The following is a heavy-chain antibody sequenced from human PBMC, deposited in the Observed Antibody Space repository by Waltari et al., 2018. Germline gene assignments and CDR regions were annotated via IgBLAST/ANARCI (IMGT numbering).Heavy chain of an antibody. D-gene: IGHD2-15*01. CDR3: ARRAAVAATPYYYYYYMDV. Sequence: EVQLVQSGAEVKKPGESLKISCKGTGYSFTSYWIGWVRQMPGKGLEWMGIIYPGDSDTRYSPSFQGQVTISADKSISTAYLQWSSLKASDTAMYYCARRAAVAATPYYYYYYMDVWGKGTTVTVSS. CDR2: IYPGDSDT. V-gene: IGHV5-51*01. CDR1: GYSFTSYW. J-gene: IGHJ6*03.